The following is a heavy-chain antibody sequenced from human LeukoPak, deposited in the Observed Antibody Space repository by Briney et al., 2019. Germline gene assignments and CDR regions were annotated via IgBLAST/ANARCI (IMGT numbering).Heavy chain of an antibody. D-gene: IGHD1-26*01. CDR2: IHTTGST. V-gene: IGHV4-4*07. J-gene: IGHJ4*02. CDR3: ARGIVGATSTNFDY. CDR1: GVSISSYY. Sequence: SETLSLTCTVSGVSISSYYWSWIRQPAGKGLEWIGRIHTTGSTNYNPSLKSRVTMSVDTSKNQFSLKLSSVTAADTAVYYCARGIVGATSTNFDYWGQGTLVTVSS.